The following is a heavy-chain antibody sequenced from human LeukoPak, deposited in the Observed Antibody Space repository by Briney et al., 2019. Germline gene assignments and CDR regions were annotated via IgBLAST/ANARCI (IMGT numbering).Heavy chain of an antibody. CDR3: AKGYCGGDCYSAWHFDL. CDR1: GFTFSDYG. Sequence: GGSLRLSCAASGFTFSDYGMHWVRQAPGKGLEWVAVIWFDGIRNNYADSVKGRFTISRDNSKNTLYLQMNSLRAEDTAVYYCAKGYCGGDCYSAWHFDLWGRGTLVSVSS. D-gene: IGHD2-21*02. V-gene: IGHV3-33*06. CDR2: IWFDGIRN. J-gene: IGHJ2*01.